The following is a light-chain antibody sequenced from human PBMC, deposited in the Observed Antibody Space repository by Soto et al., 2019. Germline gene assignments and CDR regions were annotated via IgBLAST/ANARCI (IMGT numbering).Light chain of an antibody. J-gene: IGKJ1*01. CDR1: QSVLYSSNDRSY. CDR3: QQYFTTPWT. Sequence: EIVMTQSPDSLAVSLGERATIKCKSSQSVLYSSNDRSYLAWFQQKPGQPPKALIYWASSRESGVPDRFSGSGSGTDFTLSISSLQAEDVAVYFCQQYFTTPWTFGQRTKVEI. CDR2: WAS. V-gene: IGKV4-1*01.